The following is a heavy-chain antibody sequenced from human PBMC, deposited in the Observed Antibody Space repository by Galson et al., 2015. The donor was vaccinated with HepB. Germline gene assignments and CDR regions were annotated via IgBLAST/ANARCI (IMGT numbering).Heavy chain of an antibody. CDR2: IIPILGIA. V-gene: IGHV1-69*02. Sequence: SVKVSCKASGGTFSSYTISWVRQAPGQGLEWMGRIIPILGIANYAQKFQGRVTITADKSTSTAYMELSSLRSEDTAVYYCVFTGGSYAGGYYFDYWGQGTLVTVSS. CDR1: GGTFSSYT. J-gene: IGHJ4*02. D-gene: IGHD1-26*01. CDR3: VFTGGSYAGGYYFDY.